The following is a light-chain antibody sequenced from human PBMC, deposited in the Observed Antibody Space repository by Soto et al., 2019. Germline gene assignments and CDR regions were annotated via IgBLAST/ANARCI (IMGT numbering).Light chain of an antibody. CDR1: RSNVGRNA. Sequence: QSVLTQPPSASGTPGQTVTISCSGSRSNVGRNAVSWYQQVPGMAPKLLVFATNKRPSGVPDRFSGSASGASASLAISGLQSEDEADYYCQSYDSSLSGWVFGGGTKLTVL. CDR2: ATN. V-gene: IGLV1-44*01. J-gene: IGLJ3*02. CDR3: QSYDSSLSGWV.